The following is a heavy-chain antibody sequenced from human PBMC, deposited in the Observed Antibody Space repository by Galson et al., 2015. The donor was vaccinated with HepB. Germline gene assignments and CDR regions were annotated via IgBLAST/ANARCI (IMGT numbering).Heavy chain of an antibody. CDR3: ARHPYFDFWSGDGTFDY. V-gene: IGHV5-51*01. D-gene: IGHD3-3*01. Sequence: QPGAAVKKPVESPKISCKGSGYSFPSYWIGRVCQMLGKGLEWMGIIYPGDSDTRYTPSFQGQVTISADKSISTVYLQWSSLNASDTAMYYCARHPYFDFWSGDGTFDYWGQGTLVTVSS. CDR1: GYSFPSYW. CDR2: IYPGDSDT. J-gene: IGHJ4*02.